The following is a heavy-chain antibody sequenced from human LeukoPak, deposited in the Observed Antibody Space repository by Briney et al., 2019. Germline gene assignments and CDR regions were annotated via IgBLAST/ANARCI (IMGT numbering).Heavy chain of an antibody. CDR3: AKVRCSGGSCYRAPFDY. CDR2: ISGSGGST. J-gene: IGHJ4*02. V-gene: IGHV3-23*01. CDR1: GFTFNSYN. Sequence: GGSLRLSCAASGFTFNSYNMSWVRQAPGKGLEWVSAISGSGGSTYYADSGKGRFTSARDNSKNTLYLQMKRLRAEDTAVYYCAKVRCSGGSCYRAPFDYWGQGTLVTVSS. D-gene: IGHD2-15*01.